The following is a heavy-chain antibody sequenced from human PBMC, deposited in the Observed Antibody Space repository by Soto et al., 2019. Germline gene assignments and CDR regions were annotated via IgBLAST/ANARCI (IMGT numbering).Heavy chain of an antibody. Sequence: SETLSLTCSVSGGSINSDDPFWGWVRQSPGKGLEWIGSLYYGGSTLYNPSLKSRVTISLDTSKNQFSLRLTSVTAADTAIYYCARQLPVGATSWFDPWGQGTLVTVSS. CDR2: LYYGGST. V-gene: IGHV4-39*01. CDR3: ARQLPVGATSWFDP. D-gene: IGHD1-26*01. J-gene: IGHJ5*02. CDR1: GGSINSDDPF.